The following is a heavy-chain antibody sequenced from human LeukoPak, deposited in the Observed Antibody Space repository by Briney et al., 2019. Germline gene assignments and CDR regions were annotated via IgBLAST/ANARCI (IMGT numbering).Heavy chain of an antibody. Sequence: PGGSLRLSCAASGFTFSSYSMNWVRQAPGKGLEWVSSISSSSSYIYYADSVKGRFTISRDNAKNSLYLQMNSLRAEAKAVYYCAPSPPPTQGYCSGGSCYSGHYWGQGTLVTVSS. D-gene: IGHD2-15*01. V-gene: IGHV3-21*01. J-gene: IGHJ4*02. CDR3: APSPPPTQGYCSGGSCYSGHY. CDR2: ISSSSSYI. CDR1: GFTFSSYS.